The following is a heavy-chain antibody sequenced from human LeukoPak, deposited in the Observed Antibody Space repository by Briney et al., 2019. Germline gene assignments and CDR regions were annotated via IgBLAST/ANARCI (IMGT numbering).Heavy chain of an antibody. V-gene: IGHV3-20*04. CDR3: ARDYSRNSFDY. D-gene: IGHD6-13*01. J-gene: IGHJ4*02. CDR1: GFTFDDYD. CDR2: INWNGGST. Sequence: GGSLRLSCAASGFTFDDYDMSWVRQAPGKGLEWVSGINWNGGSTGYADSVKGRFTISRDNAKNSLYLQMNSLRAEDTAVYFCARDYSRNSFDYWGQGTLVTVSS.